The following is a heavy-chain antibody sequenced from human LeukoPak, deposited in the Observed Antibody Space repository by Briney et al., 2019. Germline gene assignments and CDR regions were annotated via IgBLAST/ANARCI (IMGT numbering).Heavy chain of an antibody. D-gene: IGHD2-15*01. CDR1: GGSFSGYY. V-gene: IGHV4-34*01. J-gene: IGHJ4*02. CDR2: INHSGST. Sequence: SETLSLTCAVCGGSFSGYYWSWIRQPPGKGLEWIGEINHSGSTNYNPSLKSRVTISVDTSKNQFSLKLSSVTAADTAVYYCARGRWPKGSIDYWGQGTLVTVSS. CDR3: ARGRWPKGSIDY.